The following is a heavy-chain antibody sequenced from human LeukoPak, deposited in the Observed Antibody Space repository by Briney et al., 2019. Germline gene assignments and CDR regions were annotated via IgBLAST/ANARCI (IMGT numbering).Heavy chain of an antibody. D-gene: IGHD6-13*01. J-gene: IGHJ4*02. V-gene: IGHV4-39*07. CDR2: IYYSGST. CDR3: AREAIAAAGTLLFDY. CDR1: GGSISSSSYY. Sequence: SETLSLTCTVSGGSISSSSYYWGWIRQPPGKGLEWIGSIYYSGSTYYSPSLKSRDTISVDTSKNQFSLKLSSVTAADTAVYYCAREAIAAAGTLLFDYWGQGTLVTVSS.